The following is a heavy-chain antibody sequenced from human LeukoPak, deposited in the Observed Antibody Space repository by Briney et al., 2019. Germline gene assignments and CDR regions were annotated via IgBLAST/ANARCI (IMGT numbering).Heavy chain of an antibody. J-gene: IGHJ3*02. Sequence: GGSLRLSCAASGFTFSSYVVNWVRQAPGKGLEWVSAISGSGGSTFYADSVKGRFTISRDNSKNTLYLQMNSLRAEDTAVYYCARGVGADNAFDIWGQGTMVTVSS. V-gene: IGHV3-23*01. CDR1: GFTFSSYV. CDR3: ARGVGADNAFDI. D-gene: IGHD2-15*01. CDR2: ISGSGGST.